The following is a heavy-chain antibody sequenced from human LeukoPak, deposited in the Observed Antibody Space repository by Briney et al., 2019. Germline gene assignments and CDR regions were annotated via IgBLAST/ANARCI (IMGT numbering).Heavy chain of an antibody. V-gene: IGHV4-39*01. CDR2: VYYTGST. CDR1: SGSISGDTSY. Sequence: PSEILSLTCTVSSGSISGDTSYWGWIRQPPGKGLEWIASVYYTGSTYYNPSLRSRVTISVDTSKNQFFLKIDSLTAADTAVYYCARHPHTMIVYVWGQGTLVTVSS. D-gene: IGHD3-22*01. J-gene: IGHJ4*02. CDR3: ARHPHTMIVYV.